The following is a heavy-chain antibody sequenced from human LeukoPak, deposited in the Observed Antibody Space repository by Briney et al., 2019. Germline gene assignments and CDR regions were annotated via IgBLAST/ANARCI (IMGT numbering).Heavy chain of an antibody. CDR2: IYYSGST. V-gene: IGHV4-59*01. Sequence: SETLSLTCTVSGGSISSYYRSWIRQPPGKGLEWIGYIYYSGSTNYNPSLKSRVTISVDTSKNQFSLKLSSVTAADTAVYYCARELEYYDILTGYYPYNWFDPWGQGTLVTVSS. J-gene: IGHJ5*02. CDR3: ARELEYYDILTGYYPYNWFDP. CDR1: GGSISSYY. D-gene: IGHD3-9*01.